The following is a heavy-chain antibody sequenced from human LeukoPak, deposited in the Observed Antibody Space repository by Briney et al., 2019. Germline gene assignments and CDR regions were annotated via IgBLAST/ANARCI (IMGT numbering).Heavy chain of an antibody. J-gene: IGHJ4*02. V-gene: IGHV1-69*04. CDR1: GGTFSRYA. CDR2: IIPILGIA. Sequence: ASVKVSCKASGGTFSRYAIRWVRQAPGQGLEWMGRIIPILGIANYAQKFQGRVTITADKSTSTAYMELSSLRSEDTAVYYCAIVVVPAAFFDYWGQGTLVTVSS. D-gene: IGHD2-2*01. CDR3: AIVVVPAAFFDY.